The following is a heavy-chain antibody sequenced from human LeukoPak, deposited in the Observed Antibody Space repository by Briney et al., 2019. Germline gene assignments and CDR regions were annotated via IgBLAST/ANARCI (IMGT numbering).Heavy chain of an antibody. CDR3: ARDYYGSGYYYYGMDV. V-gene: IGHV4-4*07. CDR2: IYTSGST. J-gene: IGHJ6*02. Sequence: SETLSLTCTVSGGSISSYCWSWIRQPAGKGLEWIGRIYTSGSTNYNPSLKSRVTMSVDTSKNQFSLKLSSVTAADTAVYYCARDYYGSGYYYYGMDVWGQGTTVTVSS. D-gene: IGHD3-10*01. CDR1: GGSISSYC.